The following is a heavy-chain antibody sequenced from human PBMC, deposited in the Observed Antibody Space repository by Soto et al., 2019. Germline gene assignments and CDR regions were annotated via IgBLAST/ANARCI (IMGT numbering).Heavy chain of an antibody. D-gene: IGHD3-22*01. CDR3: ARAPSSVSDY. Sequence: ASVKVSCKASGYIFTSYAIHWVRQAPGQRLEWMGWISAGTGNTKYSQKFQARVTPTRDTSASTAYMDLSSLRSEDTAVYYCARAPSSVSDYWSQGTLVTVSS. V-gene: IGHV1-3*01. CDR1: GYIFTSYA. CDR2: ISAGTGNT. J-gene: IGHJ4*02.